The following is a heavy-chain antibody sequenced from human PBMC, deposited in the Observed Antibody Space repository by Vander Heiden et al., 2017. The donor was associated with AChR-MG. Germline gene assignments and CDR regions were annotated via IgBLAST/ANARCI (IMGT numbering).Heavy chain of an antibody. CDR3: ARDQVRSFDY. CDR2: ITSSSGAI. Sequence: EVQLVESGGGLVQPGGSLRLSCAASGFTFSSYSMNWVRQAPGKGLEWVSYITSSSGAIDDADSVKGRFTISRDNAKNSLYMKMKSLRGEDTAVYDGARDQVRSFDYWGQVTLVTVSS. CDR1: GFTFSSYS. J-gene: IGHJ4*02. V-gene: IGHV3-48*01.